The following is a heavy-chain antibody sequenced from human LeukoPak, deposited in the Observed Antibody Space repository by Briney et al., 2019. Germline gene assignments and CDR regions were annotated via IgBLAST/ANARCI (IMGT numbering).Heavy chain of an antibody. D-gene: IGHD3-10*01. J-gene: IGHJ4*02. CDR3: ASWGYYGSGTRYFDY. Sequence: GGSLRLSCAASGFTFSSYAMSWVRQAPGKGLEWVSAISGSGGSTYYADSVKGRFTISRDNSKNTLYLQMNSLRAEDTAVYYCASWGYYGSGTRYFDYWGQGTLVTVSS. CDR1: GFTFSSYA. CDR2: ISGSGGST. V-gene: IGHV3-23*01.